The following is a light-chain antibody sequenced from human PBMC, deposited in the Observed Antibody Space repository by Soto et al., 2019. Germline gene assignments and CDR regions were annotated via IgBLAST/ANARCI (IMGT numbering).Light chain of an antibody. CDR2: GAS. CDR3: QQYGSSFLIT. J-gene: IGKJ5*01. CDR1: QSVSSSF. Sequence: EVVLTQSPGTLSLSPGERATLSCRASQSVSSSFLAWYQQKPGQAPRLLIYGASSRATGIPDRFSGSGPGTDFTLTISRLEPEDFAVYYCQQYGSSFLITFGQGTRLEIK. V-gene: IGKV3-20*01.